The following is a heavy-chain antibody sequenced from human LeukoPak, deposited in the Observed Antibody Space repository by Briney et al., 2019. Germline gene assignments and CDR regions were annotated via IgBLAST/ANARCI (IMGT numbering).Heavy chain of an antibody. CDR3: ARGYCSGGSCYSLHYYYYMDV. Sequence: PSETLSLTCAVYGGSFSGYYWSWIRQPPGKGLEWIGEINHSGSTNYNPSLKSRVTISVDTSKNQLSLKLNSVTAADTAVYYCARGYCSGGSCYSLHYYYYMDVWGKGTTVTVSS. CDR2: INHSGST. V-gene: IGHV4-34*01. CDR1: GGSFSGYY. D-gene: IGHD2-15*01. J-gene: IGHJ6*03.